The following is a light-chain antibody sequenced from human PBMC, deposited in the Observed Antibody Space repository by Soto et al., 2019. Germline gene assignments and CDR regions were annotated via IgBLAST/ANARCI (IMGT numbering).Light chain of an antibody. CDR3: QQYNIWPPWT. Sequence: EIGMPQSPATLSVSPGERATLSCRATQSVSSNLAWYQQKPGQAPRLLIYGASIRATGIAARFSGSGSGTEFTLTISSLQPEDFGVYFCQQYNIWPPWTFGQGTKLEIK. V-gene: IGKV3-15*01. CDR2: GAS. J-gene: IGKJ1*01. CDR1: QSVSSN.